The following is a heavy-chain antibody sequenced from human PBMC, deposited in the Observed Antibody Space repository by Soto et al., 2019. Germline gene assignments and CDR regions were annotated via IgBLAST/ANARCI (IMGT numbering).Heavy chain of an antibody. Sequence: QVQLVESGGGLVKPGGSLRLSCAASGFTFSDYYMSWIRQAPGKGLEWVSYISSSGSVIYYADSVKGRFTISRDNAKNSLNLQMHCLTAGDRAVYYCARGGQQLHGMDVWGQGPRVTFSS. CDR1: GFTFSDYY. CDR2: ISSSGSVI. J-gene: IGHJ6*02. CDR3: ARGGQQLHGMDV. V-gene: IGHV3-11*01. D-gene: IGHD6-13*01.